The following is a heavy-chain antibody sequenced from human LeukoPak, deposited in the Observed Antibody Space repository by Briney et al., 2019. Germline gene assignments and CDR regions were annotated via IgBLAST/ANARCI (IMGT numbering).Heavy chain of an antibody. CDR3: ARDSGNYSPYFDY. D-gene: IGHD1-7*01. J-gene: IGHJ4*02. Sequence: SQTLSLTCAISGDSVSSNSAAWNWIRQSPSRGLEWLGRTYYRSKWYNDYVVSVKSRIIINPDTSKNQFSPQLNSGAPEDTSVYYCARDSGNYSPYFDYWGQGILVTVSS. CDR2: TYYRSKWYN. V-gene: IGHV6-1*01. CDR1: GDSVSSNSAA.